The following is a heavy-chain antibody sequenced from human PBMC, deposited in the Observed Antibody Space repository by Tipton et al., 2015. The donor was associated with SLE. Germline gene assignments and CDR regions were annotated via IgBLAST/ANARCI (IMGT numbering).Heavy chain of an antibody. V-gene: IGHV4-59*12. CDR1: GGSISSNY. D-gene: IGHD3-10*01. CDR2: ISDGGGT. CDR3: ARGRRTTYYNRYYFYMDV. Sequence: TLSLTCSVSGGSISSNYWIWIRQPPGKGLDWIGYISDGGGTNHNPSLKSRVTISVDPAKNQFSLNLRSVTAADTAVYYCARGRRTTYYNRYYFYMDVWGKGTTVTVSS. J-gene: IGHJ6*03.